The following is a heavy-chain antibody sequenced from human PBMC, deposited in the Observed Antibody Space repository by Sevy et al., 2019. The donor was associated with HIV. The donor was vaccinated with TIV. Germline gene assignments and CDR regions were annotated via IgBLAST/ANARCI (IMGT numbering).Heavy chain of an antibody. V-gene: IGHV1-18*01. CDR2: ISAYNGNT. D-gene: IGHD4-17*01. CDR3: ASTTAVSYYFDY. Sequence: ASVKVSCKASGYTFTSYGISWVRQAPGQGLEWMGWISAYNGNTNYAQKLQGRVTMTTDTSTSTAYMELRSLRSDDTAVYYFASTTAVSYYFDYWGQGTLVTVSS. CDR1: GYTFTSYG. J-gene: IGHJ4*02.